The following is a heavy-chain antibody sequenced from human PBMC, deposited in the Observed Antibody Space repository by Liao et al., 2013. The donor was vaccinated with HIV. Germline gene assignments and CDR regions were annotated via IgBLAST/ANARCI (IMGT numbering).Heavy chain of an antibody. CDR2: IYYSGST. CDR3: ARADSAYDPFDY. D-gene: IGHD5-12*01. Sequence: QVQLQESGPGLVKPSETLSLTCTVSGGPINSHYWSWIRQPPGKGLEWIGYIYYSGSTNYNPSLKSRVTMSIDTSMDQFSLKLSSVTAADTAVYYCARADSAYDPFDYWGQGTLVTVSS. V-gene: IGHV4-59*11. CDR1: GGPINSHY. J-gene: IGHJ4*02.